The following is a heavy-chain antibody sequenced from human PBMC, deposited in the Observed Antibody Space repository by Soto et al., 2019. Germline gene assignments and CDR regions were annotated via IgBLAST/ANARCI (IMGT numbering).Heavy chain of an antibody. CDR2: IYYSGST. Sequence: SETLSLTCTVSGGSISSYYWSWIRQPPGKGLEWIGYIYYSGSTNYNPSLKSRVTISVDTSKNQFSLKLSSVTAADTAVYYCARLGSSGQWGGSEYFQHWGQGTLVTVSS. CDR1: GGSISSYY. V-gene: IGHV4-59*08. CDR3: ARLGSSGQWGGSEYFQH. D-gene: IGHD6-19*01. J-gene: IGHJ1*01.